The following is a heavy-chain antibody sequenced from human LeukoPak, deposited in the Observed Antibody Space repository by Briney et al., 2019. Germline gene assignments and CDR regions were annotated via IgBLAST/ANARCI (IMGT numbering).Heavy chain of an antibody. V-gene: IGHV4-59*01. CDR2: IHYSGST. CDR3: ARSVGIWFGDSSGGGCYSTWFDP. D-gene: IGHD2-15*01. Sequence: SETLSLTCTVSGGSIGTYYWSWIRQPPGKGLEWIGYIHYSGSTNYNASLKSRVTISVDTSNNQFSLNLSSVTAADTAVYHCARSVGIWFGDSSGGGCYSTWFDPWGQGTLVTVSS. J-gene: IGHJ5*02. CDR1: GGSIGTYY.